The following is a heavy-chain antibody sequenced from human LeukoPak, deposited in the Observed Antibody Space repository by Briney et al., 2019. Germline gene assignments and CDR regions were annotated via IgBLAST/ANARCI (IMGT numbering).Heavy chain of an antibody. Sequence: GGSLRLSCAASGFTFSSYSFNWVRQVPGKGLEWVSSISSSSSYIYYADSVKGRFTISRDNAKNSLYLQMNSLRAEDTAVYYCARAIAAADPYGMDVWGQGTTVTVSS. CDR2: ISSSSSYI. D-gene: IGHD6-13*01. J-gene: IGHJ6*02. CDR3: ARAIAAADPYGMDV. CDR1: GFTFSSYS. V-gene: IGHV3-21*01.